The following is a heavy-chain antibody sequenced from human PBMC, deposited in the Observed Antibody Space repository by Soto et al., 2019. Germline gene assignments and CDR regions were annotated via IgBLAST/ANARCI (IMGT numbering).Heavy chain of an antibody. J-gene: IGHJ5*01. V-gene: IGHV3-23*01. Sequence: RGSLRISWVCSVFTFSMFALSWVRQAPGKGLDWISSISGSGGSTYYADSVKGRFTVSRDNSKTTVFLQMNSLRTEDAAVYFCAKERNFWSGTAGFDSWGQGSPVTVSS. CDR3: AKERNFWSGTAGFDS. CDR1: VFTFSMFA. CDR2: ISGSGGST. D-gene: IGHD3-3*01.